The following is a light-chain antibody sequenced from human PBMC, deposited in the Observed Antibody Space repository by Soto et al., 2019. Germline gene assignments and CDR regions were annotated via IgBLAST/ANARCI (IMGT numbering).Light chain of an antibody. CDR1: SSDVGTYDY. V-gene: IGLV2-8*01. J-gene: IGLJ1*01. Sequence: QSALTQPPSASGSPGQSVTFSCTGTSSDVGTYDYVSWYQQYPGKAPKLLIYGVTRRPSGVPDRFSGSKSGNTAALTVYGLQAEAEAYYYCTSYAGRSMYVFRTGTTVTVL. CDR2: GVT. CDR3: TSYAGRSMYV.